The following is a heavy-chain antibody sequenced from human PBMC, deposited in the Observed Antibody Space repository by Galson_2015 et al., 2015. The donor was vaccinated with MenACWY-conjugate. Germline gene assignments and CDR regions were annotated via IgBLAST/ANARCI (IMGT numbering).Heavy chain of an antibody. Sequence: IAWVRQMPGKGLEWMGRIDPRDSSVNYSPSFQGHVTFAADKSISTAYLTLNIVKASDTAMYYCARSEYCGSDCYFKYWGQGSLVTVSS. J-gene: IGHJ4*02. D-gene: IGHD2-21*02. CDR3: ARSEYCGSDCYFKY. V-gene: IGHV5-10-1*01. CDR2: IDPRDSSV.